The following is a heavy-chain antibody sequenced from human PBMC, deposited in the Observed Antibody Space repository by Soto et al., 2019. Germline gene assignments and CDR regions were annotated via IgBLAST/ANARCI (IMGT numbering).Heavy chain of an antibody. Sequence: SDTLSLTCSVSVASIRSYYWHWIRQPPGKGLEGIGYVYTSDYTRYSSSLKSRVTISVDTYKSQFYLRLNSVTAADTAVYYCASSAGPPAAFFYSHAMDVRVQ. CDR3: ASSAGPPAAFFYSHAMDV. CDR2: VYTSDYT. J-gene: IGHJ6*02. CDR1: VASIRSYY. V-gene: IGHV4-4*08. D-gene: IGHD6-19*01.